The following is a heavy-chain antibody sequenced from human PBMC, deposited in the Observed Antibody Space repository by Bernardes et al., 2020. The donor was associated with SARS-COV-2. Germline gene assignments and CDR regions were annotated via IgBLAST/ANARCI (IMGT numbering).Heavy chain of an antibody. V-gene: IGHV3-33*01. CDR2: IWHDGSNK. CDR1: GFTFSSYG. J-gene: IGHJ4*02. CDR3: LRDGGHRRFQY. Sequence: GSLRLSCAAPGFTFSSYGMHWVRQAPGKGLEWVAVIWHDGSNKYYADSVKGRFTISRDNSKNTLYLQMNSLRADDTAVYYCLRDGGHRRFQYWGQGTLVTVSS. D-gene: IGHD3-16*01.